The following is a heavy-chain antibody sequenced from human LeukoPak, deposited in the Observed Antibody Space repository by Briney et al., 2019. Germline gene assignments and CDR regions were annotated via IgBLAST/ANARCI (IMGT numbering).Heavy chain of an antibody. CDR3: AKDGGI. Sequence: GGSLRLSCAASGFTFSNYAMSWVRQPPGKGLEWVSAIGGSGNTYYTDPVKGRFTISRDNSKNTLYLAMYSLRAEDTAVYYCAKDGGIWGQGTMVTVSS. J-gene: IGHJ3*02. CDR2: IGGSGNT. CDR1: GFTFSNYA. V-gene: IGHV3-23*01. D-gene: IGHD3-3*01.